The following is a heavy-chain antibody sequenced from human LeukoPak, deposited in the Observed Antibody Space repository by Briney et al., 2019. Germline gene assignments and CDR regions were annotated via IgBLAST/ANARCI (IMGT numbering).Heavy chain of an antibody. CDR2: IVVGSGNT. D-gene: IGHD6-19*01. Sequence: SVKASCKASGFTFTSSAMQWVRQARGQRLEWIGWIVVGSGNTNYAQKFQGRVTMTRDTSTSTVYMELSSLRSEDTAVYYCARDKAVASGDGMDVWGQGTTVTVSS. CDR3: ARDKAVASGDGMDV. J-gene: IGHJ6*02. V-gene: IGHV1-58*02. CDR1: GFTFTSSA.